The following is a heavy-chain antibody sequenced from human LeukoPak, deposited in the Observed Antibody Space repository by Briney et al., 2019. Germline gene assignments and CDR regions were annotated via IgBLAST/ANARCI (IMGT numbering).Heavy chain of an antibody. CDR1: GGSISSYY. CDR3: ARMPNSEPANY. CDR2: IYYSGST. V-gene: IGHV4-59*01. Sequence: SETLSLTCTVSGGSISSYYWSWIRQPPGKGLEWIGYIYYSGSTNYNPSLKSRVTISVDTSKNQFSLKLSSVTAADTAVYYCARMPNSEPANYWGQGTLVTVSS. J-gene: IGHJ4*02. D-gene: IGHD1-26*01.